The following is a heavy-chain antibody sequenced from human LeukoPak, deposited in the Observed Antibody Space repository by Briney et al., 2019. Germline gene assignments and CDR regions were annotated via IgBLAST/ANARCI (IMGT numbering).Heavy chain of an antibody. V-gene: IGHV1-2*02. CDR2: INPNSGGT. D-gene: IGHD3-22*01. Sequence: ASVKVSCKASGYTFTGYYMHWVRQAPGQGLEWMGWINPNSGGTNYAQKFQGRVTMTRDTSISTAYMELSRLRSDDTAVYYCARLAVRSSGYYPPFEYWGQGTLVTVSS. CDR3: ARLAVRSSGYYPPFEY. CDR1: GYTFTGYY. J-gene: IGHJ4*02.